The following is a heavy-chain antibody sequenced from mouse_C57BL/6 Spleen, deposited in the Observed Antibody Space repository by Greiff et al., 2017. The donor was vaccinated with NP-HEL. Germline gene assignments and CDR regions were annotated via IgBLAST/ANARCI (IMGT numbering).Heavy chain of an antibody. D-gene: IGHD2-2*01. CDR2: ISSGGSYT. CDR3: ARHRGYSGGAWFAY. J-gene: IGHJ3*01. V-gene: IGHV5-6*01. CDR1: GFTFSSYG. Sequence: VLLKESGGDLVKPGGSLTLSCAASGFTFSSYGMSWVRQTPDTRLEWVATISSGGSYTYYPDSVKGRFTISRDNAKNTLYLQMSSLKSEDTAMYYCARHRGYSGGAWFAYWGQGTLVTVSA.